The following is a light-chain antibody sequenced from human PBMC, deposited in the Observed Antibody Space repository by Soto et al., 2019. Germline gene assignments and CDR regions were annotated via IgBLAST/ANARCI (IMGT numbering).Light chain of an antibody. CDR1: QSVGAY. CDR2: GAS. Sequence: DIVMTQSPATLSVSPGERVTLSCRASQSVGAYLAWYQQKPGQAPRLLLYGASTRATGIPDRFSGSGSGTDFTLTISRLEPEDFAIYYCQQRANWPLTTFGHGTRLEIK. CDR3: QQRANWPLTT. J-gene: IGKJ5*01. V-gene: IGKV3-15*01.